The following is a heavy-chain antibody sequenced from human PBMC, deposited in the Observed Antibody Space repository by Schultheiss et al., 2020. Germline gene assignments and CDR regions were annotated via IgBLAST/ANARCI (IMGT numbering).Heavy chain of an antibody. D-gene: IGHD2-15*01. CDR3: TRDTLDY. CDR2: IYYSGST. Sequence: SETLSLTYTVSGGSISSGDYYWSWIRQPPGKGLEWIGYIYYSGSTYYNPSLKSRVTISVDTSKNQFSLKLSSVTAADTAVYYCTRDTLDYWGQGTLVTVSS. V-gene: IGHV4-30-4*01. J-gene: IGHJ4*02. CDR1: GGSISSGDYY.